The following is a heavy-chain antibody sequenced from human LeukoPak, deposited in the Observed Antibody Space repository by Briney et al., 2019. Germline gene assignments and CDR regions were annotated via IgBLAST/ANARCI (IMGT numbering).Heavy chain of an antibody. Sequence: ASVKVSCKASGYTFTGYYMHWVRQAPGQGLEWMGWINPNSGGTIYAQKFQGWVTLTRDTSTSTVYMELRSLRSDDAAVYYCARLVCSTTSCYSFYFDYWGQGTLVTVSS. D-gene: IGHD2-2*02. CDR3: ARLVCSTTSCYSFYFDY. J-gene: IGHJ4*02. CDR2: INPNSGGT. CDR1: GYTFTGYY. V-gene: IGHV1-2*04.